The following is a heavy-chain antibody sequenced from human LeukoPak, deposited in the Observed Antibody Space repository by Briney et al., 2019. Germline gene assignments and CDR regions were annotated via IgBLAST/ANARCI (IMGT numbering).Heavy chain of an antibody. CDR1: GFTFSSYG. CDR2: ISYDGSNK. J-gene: IGHJ4*02. CDR3: ARGHTIFGVVTWNYFDY. Sequence: GGSLRLSCAASGFTFSSYGMHWVRQAPGKGLEWVAVISYDGSNKYYADSVKGRFTISRDNSKNTLYLQMNSLRAEDTAVYYCARGHTIFGVVTWNYFDYWGQGTLVTVSS. V-gene: IGHV3-30*03. D-gene: IGHD3-3*01.